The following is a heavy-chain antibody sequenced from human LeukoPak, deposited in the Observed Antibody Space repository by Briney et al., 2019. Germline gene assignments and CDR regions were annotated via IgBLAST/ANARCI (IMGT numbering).Heavy chain of an antibody. CDR2: IYSGGST. D-gene: IGHD2/OR15-2a*01. CDR1: GFTVSSNY. CDR3: ARDTWAYYMDV. J-gene: IGHJ6*03. V-gene: IGHV3-53*01. Sequence: QAGGSLRLSCAASGFTVSSNYMSWVRQPPGKGLEWVSVIYSGGSTYYADSVKGRFTISRDNSKNTLYLQMNSLRVEDTAVYYCARDTWAYYMDVWGKGTTVTVSS.